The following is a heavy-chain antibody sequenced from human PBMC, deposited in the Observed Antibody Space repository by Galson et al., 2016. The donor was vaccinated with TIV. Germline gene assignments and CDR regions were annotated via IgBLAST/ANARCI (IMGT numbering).Heavy chain of an antibody. V-gene: IGHV3-11*04. Sequence: SLRLSCAASGFTFSDFYMSWIRQAPGKGLEWVSYISSTGSIIEYADSVKGRFTVSRDNAKNTVSLQMNNLRAEDTAVYFCARALYGPSPGVDHWGQGTLVTVSS. CDR2: ISSTGSII. CDR3: ARALYGPSPGVDH. CDR1: GFTFSDFY. J-gene: IGHJ4*02. D-gene: IGHD4-17*01.